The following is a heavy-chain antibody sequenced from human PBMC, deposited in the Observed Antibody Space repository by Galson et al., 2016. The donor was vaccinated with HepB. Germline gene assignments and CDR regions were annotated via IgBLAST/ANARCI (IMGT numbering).Heavy chain of an antibody. CDR1: GGTFRGYA. D-gene: IGHD1-20*01. V-gene: IGHV1-69*13. J-gene: IGHJ6*02. CDR3: AMGQYNWNDRGGLSHYYPMDV. CDR2: FIPLFSTK. Sequence: QSGAEVKKPGASVKVSCKASGGTFRGYAVNWVRQAPGQGLEWMGGFIPLFSTKHSAQKFHDRVTINVDESTNTAYMGLSSLRFDDTAVYFCAMGQYNWNDRGGLSHYYPMDVWGQGTTVTVSS.